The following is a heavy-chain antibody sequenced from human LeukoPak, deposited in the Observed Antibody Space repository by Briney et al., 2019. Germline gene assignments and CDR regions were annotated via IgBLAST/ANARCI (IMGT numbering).Heavy chain of an antibody. V-gene: IGHV4-39*01. J-gene: IGHJ5*02. CDR2: IYYSGST. Sequence: SETLSLTCTVSGGSISSSSYYWGWIRQPPGKGLEWIGSIYYSGSTYYNPSLKSRVTISVDTSKNQFSLKLSSVTAADTAVYYCARRAGVGGFDPWGQETLVTVSS. CDR3: ARRAGVGGFDP. D-gene: IGHD3-3*01. CDR1: GGSISSSSYY.